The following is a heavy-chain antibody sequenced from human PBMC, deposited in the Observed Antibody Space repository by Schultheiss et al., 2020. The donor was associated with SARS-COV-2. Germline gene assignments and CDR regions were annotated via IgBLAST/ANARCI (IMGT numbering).Heavy chain of an antibody. V-gene: IGHV3-30-3*01. D-gene: IGHD3-16*02. CDR3: ARYIISFGGILVSGFDY. J-gene: IGHJ4*02. Sequence: GESLKISCAASGFTFSSYAMHWVRQAPGKGLEWVAVISYDGSNKYYADSVKGRFTISRDNAKNTLFLQMNSLRAEDTAVYYCARYIISFGGILVSGFDYWGRGTLVTVSS. CDR1: GFTFSSYA. CDR2: ISYDGSNK.